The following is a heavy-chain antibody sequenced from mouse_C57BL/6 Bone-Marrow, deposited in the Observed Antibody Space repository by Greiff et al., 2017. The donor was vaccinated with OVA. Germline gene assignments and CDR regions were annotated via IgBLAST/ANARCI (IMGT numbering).Heavy chain of an antibody. Sequence: EVKLMESGGGLVQPGGSLKLSCAASGFTFSDYYMYWVRQTPEKRLEWVAYISNGGGSTYYPDTVKGRFTISRDNAKNTLYLQMSRLKSEDTAMYYCARRLRIYWYFDVWGTGTTVTVSS. CDR3: ARRLRIYWYFDV. CDR1: GFTFSDYY. CDR2: ISNGGGST. V-gene: IGHV5-12*01. D-gene: IGHD2-4*01. J-gene: IGHJ1*03.